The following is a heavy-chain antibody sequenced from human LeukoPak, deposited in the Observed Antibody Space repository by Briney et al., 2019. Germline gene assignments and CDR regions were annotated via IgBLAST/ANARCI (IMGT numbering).Heavy chain of an antibody. J-gene: IGHJ5*02. CDR3: ARDITTRPDQIYDSGS. Sequence: PSETLSLTCTVSGGSISSYYWSWIRQPAGKGLEWIGRIYTSGSTNYNPSLKSRVTMSVDTSKNQFSLKLSSVTAADTAVYYCARDITTRPDQIYDSGSWGQGALVTVSS. V-gene: IGHV4-4*07. CDR2: IYTSGST. D-gene: IGHD3-10*01. CDR1: GGSISSYY.